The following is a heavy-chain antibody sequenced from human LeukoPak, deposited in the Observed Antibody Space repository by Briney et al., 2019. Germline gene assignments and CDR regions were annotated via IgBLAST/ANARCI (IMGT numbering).Heavy chain of an antibody. CDR1: GFTFNNYG. CDR2: ISNDGGGT. Sequence: GGSLRLSCAASGFTFNNYGLIWVHQAPGKGLEWVAAISNDGGGTMYAAFVEGRFTISRDNSKNTLFLQMNSLRAEDTALYYCAKGSSGYFADLWGQGTLVTVSS. V-gene: IGHV3-23*01. CDR3: AKGSSGYFADL. J-gene: IGHJ5*02. D-gene: IGHD3-22*01.